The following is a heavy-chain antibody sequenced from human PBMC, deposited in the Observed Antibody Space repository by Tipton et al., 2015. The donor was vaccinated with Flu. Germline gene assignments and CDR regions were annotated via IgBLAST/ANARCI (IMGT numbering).Heavy chain of an antibody. CDR3: AREALPTIHDYAYYIGV. D-gene: IGHD5-24*01. V-gene: IGHV4-61*08. CDR1: GGSLDNTDYY. CDR2: IYYNGRT. Sequence: LRLSCFVSGGSLDNTDYYWTWVRQPPGKGLEWLGNIYYNGRTNFNPSLKSRLAILVETSKNLFSLNLASVNVADTAVYFCAREALPTIHDYAYYIGVWGKGTTVNVSS. J-gene: IGHJ6*03.